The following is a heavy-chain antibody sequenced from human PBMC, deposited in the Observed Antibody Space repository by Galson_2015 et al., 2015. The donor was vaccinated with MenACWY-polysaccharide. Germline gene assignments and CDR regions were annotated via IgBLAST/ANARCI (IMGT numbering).Heavy chain of an antibody. J-gene: IGHJ5*02. D-gene: IGHD2-2*01. Sequence: SLRLSCAASGFTFSGYAMTWLRQAPGKGLDWVSSISGGGATTNYADSVKGRFTISRDNSKNTLYLQMNSPRVEDTAKYFCASRSNIQNEVAGFDPWGRGTLVTVSS. CDR3: ASRSNIQNEVAGFDP. CDR2: ISGGGATT. CDR1: GFTFSGYA. V-gene: IGHV3-23*01.